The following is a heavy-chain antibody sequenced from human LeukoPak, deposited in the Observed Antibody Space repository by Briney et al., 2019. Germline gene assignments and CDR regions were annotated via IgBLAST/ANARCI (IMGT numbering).Heavy chain of an antibody. CDR2: IWYDGSNK. CDR1: GFTFSSYG. J-gene: IGHJ4*02. V-gene: IGHV3-33*01. Sequence: GGSLRLSCAASGFTFSSYGMHWVRQAPGKGLEWVAVIWYDGSNKYYADSVKGRFTISRDNSKNTLYLQMNSLRAEDTAVYYCARDPSPSAGYFDYWGQGTLVTVSS. D-gene: IGHD3-10*01. CDR3: ARDPSPSAGYFDY.